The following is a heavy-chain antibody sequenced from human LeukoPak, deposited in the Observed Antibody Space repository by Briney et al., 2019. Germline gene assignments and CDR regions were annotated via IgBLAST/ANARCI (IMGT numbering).Heavy chain of an antibody. J-gene: IGHJ4*02. V-gene: IGHV5-51*01. CDR3: ARRAGYSSGCFDY. Sequence: SGESLQISCQGSGYSFTSYWIGWVRPLPGKGLEWMGIIYPGDSDTRYSPSFQGQVTISADKSISTAYLQWSSLKASDTAMYYCARRAGYSSGCFDYWGQGTLVTVSS. CDR2: IYPGDSDT. CDR1: GYSFTSYW. D-gene: IGHD6-19*01.